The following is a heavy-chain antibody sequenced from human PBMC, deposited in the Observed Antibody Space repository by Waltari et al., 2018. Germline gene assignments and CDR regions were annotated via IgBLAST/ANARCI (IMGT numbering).Heavy chain of an antibody. V-gene: IGHV3-74*01. D-gene: IGHD4-17*01. CDR3: ARGGERNSDYYYGMDV. Sequence: EVQLVASGGGLVQPGGSLILSCAASGFTFSSYWMHWVRQAPGKGLVWVSRINSDGSSTSYADSVKGRFTISRDNAKNTLYLQMNSLRAEDTAVYYCARGGERNSDYYYGMDVWGQGTTVTVSS. CDR2: INSDGSST. J-gene: IGHJ6*02. CDR1: GFTFSSYW.